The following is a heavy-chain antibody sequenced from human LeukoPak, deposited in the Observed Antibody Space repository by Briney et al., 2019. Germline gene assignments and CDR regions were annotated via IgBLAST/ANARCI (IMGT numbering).Heavy chain of an antibody. D-gene: IGHD4-23*01. Sequence: PGRSLRLSCAASGFTFSSYAMHWVRQAPGKGLEWVAVISYDGSNKYYADSVKGRFTISRDNSKNTLYLQMNSLRAEDTAVYYCARYGGSFSDFDYWGQGTLVTVSP. V-gene: IGHV3-30-3*01. J-gene: IGHJ4*02. CDR1: GFTFSSYA. CDR2: ISYDGSNK. CDR3: ARYGGSFSDFDY.